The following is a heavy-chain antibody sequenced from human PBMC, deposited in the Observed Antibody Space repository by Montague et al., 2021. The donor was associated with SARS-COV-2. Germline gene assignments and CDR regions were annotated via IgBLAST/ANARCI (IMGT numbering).Heavy chain of an antibody. D-gene: IGHD3-3*01. CDR2: IHYSGST. V-gene: IGHV4-39*01. CDR1: GGSISSSSYY. CDR3: SRGDFGVVIIPYYYYYMDV. Sequence: SETLSLTCTVSGGSISSSSYYWGWIRQPPGKGLEWIGSIHYSGSTYYKPSLKSRVTISVDTSKNQFSLKLNFVTAADTAVYFCSRGDFGVVIIPYYYYYMDVWGKGTTVTVSS. J-gene: IGHJ6*03.